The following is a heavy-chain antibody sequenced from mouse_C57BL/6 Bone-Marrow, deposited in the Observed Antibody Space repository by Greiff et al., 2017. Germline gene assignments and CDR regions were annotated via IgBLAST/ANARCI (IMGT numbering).Heavy chain of an antibody. J-gene: IGHJ1*03. CDR1: GYTFTSYW. Sequence: VKLQQPGAELVKPGASVKLSCKASGYTFTSYWMHWVKQRPGQGLEWIGMIHPNSGSTNYNEKFKSKATLTVDKSSSTAYMQLSSLTSEYSAVYYCARGAYWYFDVWGTGTAVTVSS. CDR3: ARGAYWYFDV. V-gene: IGHV1-64*01. CDR2: IHPNSGST.